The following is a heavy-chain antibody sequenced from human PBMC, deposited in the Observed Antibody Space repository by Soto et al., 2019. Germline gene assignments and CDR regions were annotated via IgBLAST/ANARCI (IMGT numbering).Heavy chain of an antibody. J-gene: IGHJ6*02. CDR1: GGSVRSGGYY. Sequence: PSETLSLTCTVSGGSVRSGGYYWSWIRQPPGKGLEWIGYIYDSGTTADNPSLKSRVTISVDTSKNQFSLKLRSVIAAEKAVYFCARANSGYDQLGMDFWGQGTMVTVSS. D-gene: IGHD5-12*01. CDR3: ARANSGYDQLGMDF. CDR2: IYDSGTT. V-gene: IGHV4-61*08.